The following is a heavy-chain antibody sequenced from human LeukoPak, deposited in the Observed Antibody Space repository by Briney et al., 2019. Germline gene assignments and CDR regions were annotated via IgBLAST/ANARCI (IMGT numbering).Heavy chain of an antibody. V-gene: IGHV4-39*01. Sequence: PSETLSLTCTVSGGSVTTSYYWGWIRQPPGKRLEWIGSIYHSGGTYYNPSLNSRATISVDTSKNQFSLKLSSVNTADTAVYYCASSGVTLGWGNFDNWGQGTLGTVSP. D-gene: IGHD4-23*01. J-gene: IGHJ4*02. CDR3: ASSGVTLGWGNFDN. CDR1: GGSVTTSYY. CDR2: IYHSGGT.